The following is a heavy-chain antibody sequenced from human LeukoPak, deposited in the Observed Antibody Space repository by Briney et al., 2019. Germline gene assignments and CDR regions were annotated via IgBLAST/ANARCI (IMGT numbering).Heavy chain of an antibody. CDR3: ARSPLAAAGTINFDY. Sequence: SETLSLTCTVSGGSISSGDYYWSWIRQPPGKGLEWIGYIYYSGTTNYNPSLKSRVTISVDTPKNQFSLKLSSVTAADTAVYFCARSPLAAAGTINFDYWGQGTLVTVSS. CDR1: GGSISSGDYY. J-gene: IGHJ4*02. V-gene: IGHV4-61*08. CDR2: IYYSGTT. D-gene: IGHD6-13*01.